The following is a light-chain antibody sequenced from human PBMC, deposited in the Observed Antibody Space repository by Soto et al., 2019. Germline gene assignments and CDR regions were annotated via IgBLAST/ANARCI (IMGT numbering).Light chain of an antibody. CDR3: QVWDSSSDLP. CDR1: NIGSKS. Sequence: SYELTQPPSVSVAPGQTARITCGGNNIGSKSVHWYQQKPGQAPVLVVYDDSDRPSGIAERFSGSNSGNTATLTISRVEAGDEADYYCQVWDSSSDLPFGGGTKVTVL. V-gene: IGLV3-21*02. J-gene: IGLJ2*01. CDR2: DDS.